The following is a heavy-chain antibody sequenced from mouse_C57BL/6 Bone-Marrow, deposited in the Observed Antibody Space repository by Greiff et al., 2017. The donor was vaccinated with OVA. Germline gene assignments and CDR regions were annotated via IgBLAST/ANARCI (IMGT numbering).Heavy chain of an antibody. CDR3: ARWGGESWFAY. J-gene: IGHJ3*01. V-gene: IGHV1-59*01. CDR2: IDPSDSYT. CDR1: GYTFTSYW. Sequence: VQLQQPGAELVRPGTSVKMSCKASGYTFTSYWMHWVKQRPGQGLEWIGVIDPSDSYTNYNQKFKGKATLTVDTSSSTAYMQLSSLTSEDSAVDYCARWGGESWFAYWGQGTLVTVSA.